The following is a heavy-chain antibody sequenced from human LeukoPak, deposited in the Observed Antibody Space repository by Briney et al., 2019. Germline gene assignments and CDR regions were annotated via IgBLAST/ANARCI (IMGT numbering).Heavy chain of an antibody. CDR2: IDEDGSDK. V-gene: IGHV3-7*05. D-gene: IGHD1-26*01. J-gene: IGHJ4*02. Sequence: GGSLRLSCAASGFTFSSSWMTWVRQAPGKGLEWVAHIDEDGSDKYYVDSVTGRFSISRDNTKNSLYLRMSSLRAEDTAVYYCATWSNAWEFDYWGQGTLVSVSS. CDR3: ATWSNAWEFDY. CDR1: GFTFSSSW.